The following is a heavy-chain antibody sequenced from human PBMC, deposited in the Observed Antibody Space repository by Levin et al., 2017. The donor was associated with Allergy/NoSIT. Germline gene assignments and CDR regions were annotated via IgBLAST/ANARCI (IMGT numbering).Heavy chain of an antibody. V-gene: IGHV3-64D*06. D-gene: IGHD3-22*01. CDR1: GFTFSSYA. Sequence: GESLKISCSASGFTFSSYAMHWVRQAPGKGLQYVSAISKNGAYTYYADSVKGRFTISRDNSKNTLHLQMTSLRAEDTAVYYCVQGPLDYLDRSAYYYILSDHDDCWGHRTLVTVSA. CDR2: ISKNGAYT. J-gene: IGHJ4*01. CDR3: VQGPLDYLDRSAYYYILSDHDDC.